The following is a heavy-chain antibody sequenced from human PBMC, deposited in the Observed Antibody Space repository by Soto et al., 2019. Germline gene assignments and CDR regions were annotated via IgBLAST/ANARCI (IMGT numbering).Heavy chain of an antibody. Sequence: SVKVSCKASGGTFSSYTISWVRQAPGQGLEWMGRIIPILGIANYAQKFQGRVTITADKSTSTAYMELSSLRSEDTAVYYCARGGIAAAGTGWFDPWGQGTLVTVSS. V-gene: IGHV1-69*02. CDR2: IIPILGIA. J-gene: IGHJ5*02. CDR3: ARGGIAAAGTGWFDP. CDR1: GGTFSSYT. D-gene: IGHD6-13*01.